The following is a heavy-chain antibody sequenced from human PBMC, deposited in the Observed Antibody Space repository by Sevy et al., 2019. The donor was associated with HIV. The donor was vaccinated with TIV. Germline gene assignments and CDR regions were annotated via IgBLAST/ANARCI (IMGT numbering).Heavy chain of an antibody. J-gene: IGHJ5*02. Sequence: SENLSLTCTVSGDSISNSVWSWIRQPPGKGLEWIGYLYYSGNTNYNPSLKTRVTISVDTSKNQFSLSLKSVTAADTAVYYCARDYYHDRPRGFDPWGQGTLVTVSS. V-gene: IGHV4-59*01. CDR3: ARDYYHDRPRGFDP. D-gene: IGHD3-10*01. CDR1: GDSISNSV. CDR2: LYYSGNT.